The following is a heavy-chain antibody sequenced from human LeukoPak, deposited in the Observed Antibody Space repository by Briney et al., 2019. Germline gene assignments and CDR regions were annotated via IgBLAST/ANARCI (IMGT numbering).Heavy chain of an antibody. V-gene: IGHV1-2*02. CDR3: ARGSGDGYNYGPLDSAFDT. Sequence: GASVKVSCKASGYTFTGLYMHWVRQAPGQGLEWMGWINPNSGGTNYAQKFQGRVTMTRDTSISTAYMELSRLRSEDMAVYYCARGSGDGYNYGPLDSAFDTWGQGTMVTVSS. J-gene: IGHJ3*02. CDR1: GYTFTGLY. CDR2: INPNSGGT. D-gene: IGHD5-24*01.